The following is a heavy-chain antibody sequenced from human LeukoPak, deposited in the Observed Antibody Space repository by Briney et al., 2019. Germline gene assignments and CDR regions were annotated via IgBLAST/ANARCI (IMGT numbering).Heavy chain of an antibody. J-gene: IGHJ4*02. D-gene: IGHD6-6*01. V-gene: IGHV3-21*01. CDR2: ISGGSNYI. CDR3: AASYSSLSPNDY. CDR1: GFTFSTYS. Sequence: PGGSLRLSCEASGFTFSTYSMNWVRQAPGKGLEWVSSISGGSNYIYYADSVKGRLTISRDNAKNSLYLQMNSLRAEDTAVCYCAASYSSLSPNDYWGQGTLVIVSS.